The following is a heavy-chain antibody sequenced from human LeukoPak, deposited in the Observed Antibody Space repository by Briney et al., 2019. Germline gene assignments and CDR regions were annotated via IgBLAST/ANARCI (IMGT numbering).Heavy chain of an antibody. J-gene: IGHJ4*02. V-gene: IGHV4-34*01. CDR2: INHSGST. CDR3: ARQKILDDNYDSSGYYVDQ. CDR1: GGSFSGYY. Sequence: SETLSLTCAVYGGSFSGYYWSWIRQPPGKGLEWIGEINHSGSTNYNPSLKSRVTISVDTSKNQFSLKLSSVTAADTAVYYCARQKILDDNYDSSGYYVDQWGQGSLVTVSS. D-gene: IGHD3-22*01.